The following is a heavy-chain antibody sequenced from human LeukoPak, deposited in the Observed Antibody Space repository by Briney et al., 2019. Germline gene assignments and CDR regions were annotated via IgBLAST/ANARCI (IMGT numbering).Heavy chain of an antibody. J-gene: IGHJ4*02. CDR1: GFTFSSYA. CDR3: ARAAMTTVTTDYFDY. V-gene: IGHV3-30*04. CDR2: ISYDGSNK. D-gene: IGHD4-17*01. Sequence: GRSLRLSCAASGFTFSSYAMHWVRQAPGKGLEWVAVISYDGSNKYYADSVKGRFTISRDNSKNTLHLQMNSLRAEDTAVYYCARAAMTTVTTDYFDYWGQGTLVTVSS.